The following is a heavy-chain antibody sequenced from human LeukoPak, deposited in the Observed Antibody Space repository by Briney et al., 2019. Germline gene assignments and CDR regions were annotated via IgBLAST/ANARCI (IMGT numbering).Heavy chain of an antibody. CDR2: IYYSGST. V-gene: IGHV4-39*01. CDR1: GGSISSYY. CDR3: ARHLFSGGWYHVDS. J-gene: IGHJ4*02. Sequence: PSETLSLTCTVSGGSISSYYWGWIRQPPGKGPEWIGNIYYSGSTYYSPSLKSRVTISVDTSKNLFSLKLSSVTAADTAVYYCARHLFSGGWYHVDSWGQGTLVTVSS. D-gene: IGHD6-19*01.